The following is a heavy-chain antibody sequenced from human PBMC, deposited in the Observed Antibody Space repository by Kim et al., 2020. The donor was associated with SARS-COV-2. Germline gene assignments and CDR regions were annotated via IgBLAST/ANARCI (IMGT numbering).Heavy chain of an antibody. CDR3: ARDAYYDFWSGPGHYMDV. D-gene: IGHD3-3*01. Sequence: KGRFTISRDNYKNTLYLQMNSRRAEDTAVYYCARDAYYDFWSGPGHYMDVWGKGTTVTVSS. J-gene: IGHJ6*03. V-gene: IGHV3-30*07.